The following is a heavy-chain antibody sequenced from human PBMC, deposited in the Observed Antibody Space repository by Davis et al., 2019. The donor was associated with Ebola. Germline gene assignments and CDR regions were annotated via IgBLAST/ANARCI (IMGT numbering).Heavy chain of an antibody. V-gene: IGHV3-30*12. Sequence: GGSLRLSCAASGFTFSSYGMHWVRQAPGKGLEWVAVISYDGSNKYYADSVKGRFTISRDNAKNSLYLQMNSLRAEDTAVYYCAREGTDSSSWSLLYYFDYWGQGTLVTVSS. CDR1: GFTFSSYG. J-gene: IGHJ4*02. D-gene: IGHD6-13*01. CDR2: ISYDGSNK. CDR3: AREGTDSSSWSLLYYFDY.